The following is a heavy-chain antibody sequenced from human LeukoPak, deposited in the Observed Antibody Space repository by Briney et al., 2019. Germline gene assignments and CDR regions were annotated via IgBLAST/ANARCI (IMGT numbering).Heavy chain of an antibody. CDR3: ARGDYDFWSGSFGNNWFDP. CDR1: GDNVTSYA. Sequence: GASVKVSCKATGDNVTSYAMNGVRQAPGQWLEWMGCNNTNTGNPTYAQGFTGRFVLSLDTSVSTAYLQISSLKAEDTAVYYCARGDYDFWSGSFGNNWFDPWGQGTLVTVSS. J-gene: IGHJ5*02. V-gene: IGHV7-4-1*02. D-gene: IGHD3-3*01. CDR2: NNTNTGNP.